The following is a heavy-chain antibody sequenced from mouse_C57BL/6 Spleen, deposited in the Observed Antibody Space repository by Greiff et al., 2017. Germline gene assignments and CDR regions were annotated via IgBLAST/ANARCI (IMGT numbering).Heavy chain of an antibody. Sequence: QVQLQQPGAELVRPGSSVKLSCKASGYTFTSYWMDWVKQRPGQGLEWIGNIYPSDSETHYNQKFKDKATLTVDKSSSTAYMQLSSLTSEDSAVYYCARGYYGSSPGFAYWGKGTLVTVSA. CDR2: IYPSDSET. V-gene: IGHV1-61*01. CDR3: ARGYYGSSPGFAY. D-gene: IGHD1-1*01. CDR1: GYTFTSYW. J-gene: IGHJ3*01.